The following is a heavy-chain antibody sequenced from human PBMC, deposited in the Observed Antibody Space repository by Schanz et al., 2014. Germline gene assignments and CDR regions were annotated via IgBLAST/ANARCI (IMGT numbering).Heavy chain of an antibody. CDR1: GGTFSSFG. J-gene: IGHJ4*02. Sequence: VQLEQSGAEVKKPGSSVKVSCKASGGTFSSFGINWVRQAPGQGLEWMGRIIPSLGLAKYEQKFQDKVTITADTSTTTAYMELSGLRSEDTAVYYCVPMSIAAQWGQGTLVTDSS. CDR3: VPMSIAAQ. CDR2: IIPSLGLA. V-gene: IGHV1-69*02. D-gene: IGHD6-6*01.